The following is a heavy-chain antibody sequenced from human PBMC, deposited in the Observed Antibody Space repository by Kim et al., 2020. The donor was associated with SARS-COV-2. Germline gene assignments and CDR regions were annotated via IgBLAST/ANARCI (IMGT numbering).Heavy chain of an antibody. J-gene: IGHJ6*02. CDR2: IIPIFGTA. CDR1: GGTFSSYA. CDR3: ASRTYYDFWSGYSYYYYYYGMDV. D-gene: IGHD3-3*01. Sequence: SVKVSCKASGGTFSSYAISWVRQAPGQGLEWMGGIIPIFGTANYAQKFQGRVTITADESTSTAYMELSSLRSEDTAVYYCASRTYYDFWSGYSYYYYYYGMDVWGQGTTVTVSS. V-gene: IGHV1-69*13.